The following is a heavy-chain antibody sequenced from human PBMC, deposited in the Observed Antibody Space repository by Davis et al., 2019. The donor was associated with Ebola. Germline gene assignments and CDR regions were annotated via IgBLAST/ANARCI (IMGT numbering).Heavy chain of an antibody. D-gene: IGHD3-10*01. CDR1: GYSLTNSW. V-gene: IGHV5-51*06. J-gene: IGHJ6*02. Sequence: GGSLRLSCQVSGYSLTNSWIGWVRQMPGKGLEWMGNILLDDSHTNYSPSFEGQFTMSADRSINTAYLQWNSLKAADTATYYCAKRGVSADSGLEVWGQGTTVTVSS. CDR2: ILLDDSHT. CDR3: AKRGVSADSGLEV.